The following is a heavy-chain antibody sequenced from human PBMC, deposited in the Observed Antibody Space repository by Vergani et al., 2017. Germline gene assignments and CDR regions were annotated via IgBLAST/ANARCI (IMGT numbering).Heavy chain of an antibody. CDR3: ARDDYGGRGFDYCLYY. V-gene: IGHV3-21*01. J-gene: IGHJ4*02. Sequence: EVQLVESGGGLVKPGGSLRLSCAASGFTFSSYSMNWVRQAPGKGLEWVSSISSSSSYIYYADSVKGRFTISRDNAKNSLYLQMNSLRAEETAVYYCARDDYGGRGFDYCLYYWGQGTLVTVSS. D-gene: IGHD3-16*01. CDR2: ISSSSSYI. CDR1: GFTFSSYS.